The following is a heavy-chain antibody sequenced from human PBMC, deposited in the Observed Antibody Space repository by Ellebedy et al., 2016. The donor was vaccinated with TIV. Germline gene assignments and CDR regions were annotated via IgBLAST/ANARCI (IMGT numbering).Heavy chain of an antibody. D-gene: IGHD6-19*01. Sequence: ASVKVSCKASGGTFSSYAISWVRQAPGQGLEWMGGIFPIFGTANYAQKFQGRVTITADESTSTAYMELSSLRSEDTAVYYCARGLAVAGTLFGTAEYFQHWGQGTLVTVSS. CDR1: GGTFSSYA. J-gene: IGHJ1*01. CDR3: ARGLAVAGTLFGTAEYFQH. CDR2: IFPIFGTA. V-gene: IGHV1-69*13.